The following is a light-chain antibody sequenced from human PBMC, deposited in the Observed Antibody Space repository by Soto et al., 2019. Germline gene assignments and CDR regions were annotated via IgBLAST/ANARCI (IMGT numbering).Light chain of an antibody. CDR2: LGS. CDR1: QSLLHSNGYNC. V-gene: IGKV2-28*01. Sequence: DIVMTQSPLSLPVTPGEPASISCRSSQSLLHSNGYNCLDWYLQKPGQSPQLLIHLGSNRASGVPDRFSGSGSGTDFTMRISRVEGEDVCVYYCMQALQTPVTVGGGTKVEIK. J-gene: IGKJ4*01. CDR3: MQALQTPVT.